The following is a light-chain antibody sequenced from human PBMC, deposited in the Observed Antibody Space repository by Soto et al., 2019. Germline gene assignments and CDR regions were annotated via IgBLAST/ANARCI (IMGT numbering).Light chain of an antibody. CDR1: TGAVTSGHY. Sequence: QAVVTQEPSLTVSPGGTVTLTCGSSTGAVTSGHYPYWFQQKPGQAPKTLIYDTTNKHTWTPARFSGSLVGGKAALTLSGAQPEDEAEYDCLLAYSGSSVFGGGTKVTVL. CDR3: LLAYSGSSV. V-gene: IGLV7-46*01. CDR2: DTT. J-gene: IGLJ3*02.